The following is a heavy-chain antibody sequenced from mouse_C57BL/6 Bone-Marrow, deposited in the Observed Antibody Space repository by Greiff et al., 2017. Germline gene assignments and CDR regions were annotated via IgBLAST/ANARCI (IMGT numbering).Heavy chain of an antibody. CDR1: GYTFTDYE. V-gene: IGHV1-15*01. CDR2: IDPETGGT. J-gene: IGHJ2*01. CDR3: TSSIYYYGSSYIY. D-gene: IGHD1-1*01. Sequence: VQLQQSGAELVRPGASVTLSCKASGYTFTDYEMHWVKQTPVHGLEWIGAIDPETGGTAYNQKFKGKAILTADKSSSTAYMELRSLTSEDSAVYYCTSSIYYYGSSYIYWGQGTTLTVSA.